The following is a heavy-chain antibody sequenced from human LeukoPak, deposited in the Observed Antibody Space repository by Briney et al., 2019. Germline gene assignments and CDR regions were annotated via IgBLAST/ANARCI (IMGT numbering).Heavy chain of an antibody. CDR3: ARGTYYDSSGYSGVRLFDY. V-gene: IGHV1-2*02. Sequence: ASVKVSCKASGYNFTGYYMHWVRQATGQGLEWMGWINPNTGRINYAQNFQGRATMTSDTSISTAYMELNSLRSDDAAVYYCARGTYYDSSGYSGVRLFDYWGQGTLLTVSS. D-gene: IGHD3-22*01. CDR2: INPNTGRI. J-gene: IGHJ4*02. CDR1: GYNFTGYY.